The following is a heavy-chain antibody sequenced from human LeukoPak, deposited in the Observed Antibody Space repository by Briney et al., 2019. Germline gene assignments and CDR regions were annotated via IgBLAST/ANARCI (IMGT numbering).Heavy chain of an antibody. D-gene: IGHD3-10*01. CDR3: ARDRSDYYGSGSYYAPPPFDY. V-gene: IGHV4-59*12. Sequence: PSETLSLTCTASGGSISSYYWSWIRQPPGKGLEWIGYIYYSGSTNYNPSLKSRVTISVDTSKNQFSLKLSSVTAADTAVYYCARDRSDYYGSGSYYAPPPFDYWGQGTLVTVSS. CDR1: GGSISSYY. J-gene: IGHJ4*02. CDR2: IYYSGST.